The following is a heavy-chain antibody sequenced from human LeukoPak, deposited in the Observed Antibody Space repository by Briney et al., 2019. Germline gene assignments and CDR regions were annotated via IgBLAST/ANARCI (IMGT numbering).Heavy chain of an antibody. V-gene: IGHV3-49*04. CDR1: GFTFGDYA. D-gene: IGHD3-9*01. J-gene: IGHJ3*02. Sequence: GGSLRLSCTASGFTFGDYAMSWVRQAPGKGLEWVGFIRSKAYGGTTEYAASVKGRFTISRDDSKSIAYLQMNSLKTEDTAVYYCSAYDIRAFDAFDIWGQGTMVTVSS. CDR2: IRSKAYGGTT. CDR3: SAYDIRAFDAFDI.